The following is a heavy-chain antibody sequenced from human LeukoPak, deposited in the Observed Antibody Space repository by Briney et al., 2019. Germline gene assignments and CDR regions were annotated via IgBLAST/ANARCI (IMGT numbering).Heavy chain of an antibody. J-gene: IGHJ4*02. Sequence: GASVKVSCKVSGYTLTELSMHWVRQAPGKGLEWMGGFDPEDGETIYAQKFQGRVTMTEDTSTDTAYMELSSLRSEDTAVYYCATGIAARPVSDARPDYWGQGTLVTVSS. D-gene: IGHD6-6*01. CDR2: FDPEDGET. CDR3: ATGIAARPVSDARPDY. CDR1: GYTLTELS. V-gene: IGHV1-24*01.